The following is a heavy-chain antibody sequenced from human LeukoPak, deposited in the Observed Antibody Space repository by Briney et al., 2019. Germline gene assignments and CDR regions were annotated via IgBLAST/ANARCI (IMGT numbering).Heavy chain of an antibody. CDR3: AKEEAVVLDY. CDR1: GFTFSSYA. CDR2: ISYDGSNK. D-gene: IGHD6-19*01. V-gene: IGHV3-30*04. Sequence: GRSLRLSCAASGFTFSSYAMHWVRQAPGKGLEWVAVISYDGSNKYYADSVKGRFTISRDNSKNTLYLQMNSLRAEDTAVYYCAKEEAVVLDYWGQGTLVTVSS. J-gene: IGHJ4*02.